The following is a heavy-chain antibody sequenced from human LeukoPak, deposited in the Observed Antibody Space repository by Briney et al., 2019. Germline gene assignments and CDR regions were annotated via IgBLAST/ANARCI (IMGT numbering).Heavy chain of an antibody. CDR3: AKGGRVVAADWYFDL. D-gene: IGHD2-15*01. V-gene: IGHV3-30*18. J-gene: IGHJ2*01. CDR2: ISYDGSNK. Sequence: GGSLRLSCAASGFTFSSYGMHWVRQAPGKGLEWVAVISYDGSNKYYADSVKGRFTISRDNSKNTLYLQMNSLRAEDTAVYYCAKGGRVVAADWYFDLWGRGTLVTVSS. CDR1: GFTFSSYG.